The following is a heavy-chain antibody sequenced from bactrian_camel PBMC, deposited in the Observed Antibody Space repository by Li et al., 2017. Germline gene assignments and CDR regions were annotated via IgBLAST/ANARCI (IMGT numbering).Heavy chain of an antibody. V-gene: IGHV3S1*01. Sequence: HVQLVESGGGSVQVGGSLSLSRAATSHINSYCLGWFRQTPGKEREGVAAVYTGDGSTYYADSAKGRFTVSQGKSKNTLSLQMSSLKPEDTAMYYCATDCVSVVGGGWSFRYWGQGTQVTVS. CDR1: SHINSYC. J-gene: IGHJ6*01. D-gene: IGHD2*01. CDR2: VYTGDGST. CDR3: ATDCVSVVGGGWSFRY.